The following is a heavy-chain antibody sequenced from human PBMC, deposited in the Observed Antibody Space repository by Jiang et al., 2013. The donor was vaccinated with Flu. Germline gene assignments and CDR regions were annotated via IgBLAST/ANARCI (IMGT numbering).Heavy chain of an antibody. CDR2: IYYTGST. D-gene: IGHD5-12*01. CDR1: GDSISSDGYY. V-gene: IGHV4-39*07. Sequence: LLKPSETLSLTCTVSGDSISSDGYYWVWIRQPPGKGLEWIGSIYYTGSTYYNPSLKRRVTISVDTSNNRLSLKLSSVTAADTAVHYCARAQKYSGFELPYFDLWGQGTLVTVSS. CDR3: ARAQKYSGFELPYFDL. J-gene: IGHJ4*02.